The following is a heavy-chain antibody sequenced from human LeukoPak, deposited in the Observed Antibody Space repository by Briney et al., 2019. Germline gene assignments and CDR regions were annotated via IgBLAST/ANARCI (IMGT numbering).Heavy chain of an antibody. D-gene: IGHD1-26*01. CDR2: ITSGSSHI. CDR1: GFTFSSYN. Sequence: GGSLRLSCAASGFTFSSYNMNWVRQTPGQGLEWVSSITSGSSHIYYADSVKGRFTISRDNAKSSLYLQINSLRAEDTAVYYCARDPYSGSYGADYYYYMDVWGKGTTVTISS. J-gene: IGHJ6*03. V-gene: IGHV3-21*01. CDR3: ARDPYSGSYGADYYYYMDV.